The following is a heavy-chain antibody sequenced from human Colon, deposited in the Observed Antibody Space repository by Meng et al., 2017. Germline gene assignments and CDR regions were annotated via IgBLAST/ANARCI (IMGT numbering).Heavy chain of an antibody. D-gene: IGHD4-23*01. Sequence: ASVKVSCKSSGYTFINYAMNWVRQAPGQGLEWMGWINTNTGNPNYAQGFTGRFVFSLDTSVSTAYLQISDLRTEDTAVYYCARDLGGGNDFHNYGMDGWGQGTTVTVSS. J-gene: IGHJ6*02. CDR2: INTNTGNP. CDR3: ARDLGGGNDFHNYGMDG. CDR1: GYTFINYA. V-gene: IGHV7-4-1*02.